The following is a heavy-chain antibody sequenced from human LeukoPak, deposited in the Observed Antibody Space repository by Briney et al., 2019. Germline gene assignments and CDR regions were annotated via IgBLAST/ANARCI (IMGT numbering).Heavy chain of an antibody. Sequence: PSETLSLTCTVSGYSISSGYHWGWIRPPPGKGLEWIGSIYHSGSTYYNPSLKSRVTISVDTSKNQFSLKLSSVTAADTAVYYCARVPAAGRDYYYYYYMDVWGKGTTVTVSS. D-gene: IGHD6-13*01. CDR2: IYHSGST. CDR3: ARVPAAGRDYYYYYYMDV. V-gene: IGHV4-38-2*02. CDR1: GYSISSGYH. J-gene: IGHJ6*03.